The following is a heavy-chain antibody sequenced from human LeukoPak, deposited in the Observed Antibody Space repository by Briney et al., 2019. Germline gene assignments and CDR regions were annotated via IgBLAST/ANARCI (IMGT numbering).Heavy chain of an antibody. CDR2: ITGSGGST. D-gene: IGHD1-26*01. CDR3: AKSGVGATLPHAFDI. V-gene: IGHV3-23*01. Sequence: GGSLRLSCAASGFTFSSNAMSWVRQPPGKGLEWVSTITGSGGSTYYADSVKGRFTISRDNSKNTLYLQMNSLRAEDTAVYYCAKSGVGATLPHAFDIWGQGTMVTVSS. J-gene: IGHJ3*02. CDR1: GFTFSSNA.